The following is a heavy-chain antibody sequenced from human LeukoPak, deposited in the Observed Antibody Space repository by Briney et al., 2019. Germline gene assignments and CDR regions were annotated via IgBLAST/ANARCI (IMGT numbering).Heavy chain of an antibody. J-gene: IGHJ3*02. D-gene: IGHD1-26*01. CDR1: GGTFSSYA. CDR2: IIPIIGTA. CDR3: ASPGGSGSSFKGGAFDI. V-gene: IGHV1-69*13. Sequence: GASVKVSCKASGGTFSSYAISWVRQAPGQGLEWMGGIIPIIGTANYAQKFQGRVTITADESTSTAYMELSSLRSEDTAVYYCASPGGSGSSFKGGAFDIWGQGTMVTVSS.